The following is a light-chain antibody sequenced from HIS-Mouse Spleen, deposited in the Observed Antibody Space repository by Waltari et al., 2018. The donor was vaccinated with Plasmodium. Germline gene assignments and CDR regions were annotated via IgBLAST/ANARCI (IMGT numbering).Light chain of an antibody. CDR3: QSYDSRV. Sequence: FMLTQPHSVSESPGKTVTISCTRSSGSIASNYVQWYQQRPGSAPTTVIYEDNQRPPGVPDRFSGSIDSSSNSASLTISGLKTEDEADYYCQSYDSRVFGGGTKLTVL. CDR1: SGSIASNY. V-gene: IGLV6-57*04. CDR2: EDN. J-gene: IGLJ3*02.